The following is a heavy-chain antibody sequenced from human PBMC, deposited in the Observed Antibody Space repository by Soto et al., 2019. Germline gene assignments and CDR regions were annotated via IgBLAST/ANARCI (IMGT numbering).Heavy chain of an antibody. J-gene: IGHJ4*02. D-gene: IGHD2-15*01. Sequence: GGSLRLSCTASGFTFGDYAMSWFRQAPGKGLEWVGFIRSKAYGGTTEYAASVKGRFTISRDDSKSIAYLQMNSLKTEDTAAYYCTRVLYCSGGSCYFFSMDYWGQGTLVTVSS. CDR1: GFTFGDYA. V-gene: IGHV3-49*03. CDR3: TRVLYCSGGSCYFFSMDY. CDR2: IRSKAYGGTT.